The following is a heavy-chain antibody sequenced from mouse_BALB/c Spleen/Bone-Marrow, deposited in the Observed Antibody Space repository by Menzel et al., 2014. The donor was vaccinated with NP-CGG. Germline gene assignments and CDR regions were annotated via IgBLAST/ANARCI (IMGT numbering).Heavy chain of an antibody. V-gene: IGHV3-8*02. D-gene: IGHD1-1*01. CDR2: ISYSGST. CDR1: GDSITSGY. J-gene: IGHJ4*01. CDR3: ARILLRSYAMDY. Sequence: VQLQQSGPSLVKPSQTLSLTCSVTGDSITSGYWNWVRKFPGNKLEYMGYISYSGSTYYNPSLKSRISITRDTSKNQYYLQLNSVTTEDTATYYCARILLRSYAMDYWGQGTSVTVSS.